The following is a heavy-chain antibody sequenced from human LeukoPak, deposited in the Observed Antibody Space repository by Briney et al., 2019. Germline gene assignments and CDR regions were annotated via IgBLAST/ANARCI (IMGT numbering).Heavy chain of an antibody. CDR3: AKYGRNWSFDY. V-gene: IGHV3-48*01. Sequence: GGSLRVSCAASGFTFSTSNMDWVRQAPGKGLEWVSYISDSSNTIYYADSVKGRFTISRDNAKNSLYLQMDSLRVEDTAVYYCAKYGRNWSFDYWGQGTLVTVSS. CDR1: GFTFSTSN. D-gene: IGHD2/OR15-2a*01. CDR2: ISDSSNTI. J-gene: IGHJ4*02.